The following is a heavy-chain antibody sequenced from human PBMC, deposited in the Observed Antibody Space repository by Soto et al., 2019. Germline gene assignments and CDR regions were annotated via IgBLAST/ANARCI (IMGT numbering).Heavy chain of an antibody. CDR3: ARNSSSSYFDY. Sequence: SETLSLTCAVSGSSITMTNYWGWIRQPPGKGLEWIGSIHHSGSVFESGSTHYNPSFKSRVTISADTSKNQFSLKLTSVTAADTAVYYCARNSSSSYFDYWGQGTLVTVSS. J-gene: IGHJ4*02. CDR2: IHHSGSVFESGST. V-gene: IGHV4-38-2*01. CDR1: GSSITMTNY. D-gene: IGHD6-13*01.